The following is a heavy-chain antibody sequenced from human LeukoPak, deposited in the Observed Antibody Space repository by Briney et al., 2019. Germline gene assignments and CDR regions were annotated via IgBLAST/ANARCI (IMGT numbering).Heavy chain of an antibody. V-gene: IGHV1-69*05. D-gene: IGHD3-22*01. CDR1: GGTFSSYA. CDR2: IIPIFGTA. CDR3: ARDRYYDSSGHTLFY. Sequence: SVKVSCKASGGTFSSYAISWVRQAPGQGLERMGGIIPIFGTANYAQKFQGRVAITTDESTSTAYMELSSLRSEDTAVYYCARDRYYDSSGHTLFYWGQGTLVTVSS. J-gene: IGHJ4*02.